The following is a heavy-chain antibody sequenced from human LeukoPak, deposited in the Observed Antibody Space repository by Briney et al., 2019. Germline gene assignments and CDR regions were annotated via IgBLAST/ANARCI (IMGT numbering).Heavy chain of an antibody. CDR3: ARVPDYGDYGWLDP. D-gene: IGHD4-17*01. CDR1: GGSFSGYY. Sequence: SETLSLTCAVYGGSFSGYYWSWIRQPPGKGLEWIGEINHSGSTNYNPSLKSRVTISVDTSKNQFSLKLSSVTAADTAVYYCARVPDYGDYGWLDPWGQGTLVTVSS. V-gene: IGHV4-34*01. J-gene: IGHJ5*02. CDR2: INHSGST.